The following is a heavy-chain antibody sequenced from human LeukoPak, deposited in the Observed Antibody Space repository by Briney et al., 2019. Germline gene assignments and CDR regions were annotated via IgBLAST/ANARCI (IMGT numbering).Heavy chain of an antibody. CDR3: AKAGEGFGLDY. Sequence: GGSLRLSCAASGFTFSSYEMNWVRQAPGKGLEWVSYISSSGSSIHYTDSEKGRFTISRDNAKNSLYLQMNSLRAEDTAIYYCAKAGEGFGLDYWGQGTLVTVSS. V-gene: IGHV3-48*03. CDR1: GFTFSSYE. D-gene: IGHD3/OR15-3a*01. CDR2: ISSSGSSI. J-gene: IGHJ4*02.